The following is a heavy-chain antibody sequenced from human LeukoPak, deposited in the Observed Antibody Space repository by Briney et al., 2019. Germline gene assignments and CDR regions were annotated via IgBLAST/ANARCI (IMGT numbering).Heavy chain of an antibody. Sequence: GGSLRLSCAASGFTFSSYSMNWVRQAPGKGLEWVSYITTRSAIYYADSVKGRFTISRDNAEDSLYLQINSLRADDTVVYYCARVRGAGLQYYYMDVWGKGTTVTVSS. V-gene: IGHV3-48*01. J-gene: IGHJ6*03. CDR1: GFTFSSYS. CDR2: ITTRSAI. CDR3: ARVRGAGLQYYYMDV. D-gene: IGHD1-26*01.